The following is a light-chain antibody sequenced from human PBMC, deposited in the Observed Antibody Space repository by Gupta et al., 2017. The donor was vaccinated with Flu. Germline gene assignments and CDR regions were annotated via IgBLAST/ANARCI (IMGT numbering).Light chain of an antibody. CDR3: QQYGSSPRYI. CDR1: QNLNSRY. CDR2: GAS. J-gene: IGKJ2*01. V-gene: IGKV3-20*01. Sequence: EIVLTQSPGTLSLSPGERATLSCRASQNLNSRYLAWYQQKIGQAPRLLIYGASSRAAGIPDRFSGSASGTDFTLTISRLEPEDFAVYYCQQYGSSPRYIFGQGTKLE.